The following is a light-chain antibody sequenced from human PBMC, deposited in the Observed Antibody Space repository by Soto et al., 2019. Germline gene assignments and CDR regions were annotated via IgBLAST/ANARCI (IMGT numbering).Light chain of an antibody. CDR3: AAWDDGLNGSWV. CDR1: SSNIGSNT. Sequence: QTVVTQPPSASGTPGQRVAISCSGSSSNIGSNTVNWYQQLPGTAPKLLIYSNNQRPSGVPDRFSASKSGTSASLAISGLQYEDEADYYCAAWDDGLNGSWVFGGGTKLTVL. CDR2: SNN. V-gene: IGLV1-44*01. J-gene: IGLJ3*02.